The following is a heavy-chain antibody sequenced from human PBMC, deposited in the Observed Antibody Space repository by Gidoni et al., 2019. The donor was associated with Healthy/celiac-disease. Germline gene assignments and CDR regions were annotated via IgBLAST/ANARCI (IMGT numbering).Heavy chain of an antibody. CDR2: ISGSGGST. CDR3: AKDGPHSSSYGERLFDY. J-gene: IGHJ4*02. V-gene: IGHV3-23*01. Sequence: EVPLLESGGGLVQPGGSLRLSCAASGFTFSSYAMSWVRQAPGKGLEWVSAISGSGGSTYYADSVKGRFTISRDNSKNTLYLQMNSLRAEDTAVYYCAKDGPHSSSYGERLFDYWGQGTLVTVSS. D-gene: IGHD6-6*01. CDR1: GFTFSSYA.